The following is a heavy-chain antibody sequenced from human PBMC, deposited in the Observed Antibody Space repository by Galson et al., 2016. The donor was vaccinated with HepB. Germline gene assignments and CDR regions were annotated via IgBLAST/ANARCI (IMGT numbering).Heavy chain of an antibody. Sequence: SLRLSCAASGFSFDDYAMHWVRQAPGKGLEWVSGISYSIGAIGYAESVKGRFTISRDNAKNSLYLQMNSLTVEDTAFYYCAKEDRSGTAGSAFDIWGQGTMVTVSS. D-gene: IGHD2-15*01. CDR1: GFSFDDYA. CDR3: AKEDRSGTAGSAFDI. V-gene: IGHV3-9*01. CDR2: ISYSIGAI. J-gene: IGHJ3*02.